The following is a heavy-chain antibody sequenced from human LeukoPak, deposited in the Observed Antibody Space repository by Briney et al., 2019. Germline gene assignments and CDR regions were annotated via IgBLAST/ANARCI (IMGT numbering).Heavy chain of an antibody. CDR3: AREVIVGVPAAIPTEALDY. CDR2: IYTSGST. CDR1: GGSISSGSYY. V-gene: IGHV4-61*02. D-gene: IGHD2-2*02. Sequence: SETLSLTCTVSGGSISSGSYYWSWIRQPAGKGLEWIRRIYTSGSTNYNPSLKSRVTISVDTSKNQFSLKLSSVTAADTAVYYCAREVIVGVPAAIPTEALDYWGQGTLVTVSS. J-gene: IGHJ4*02.